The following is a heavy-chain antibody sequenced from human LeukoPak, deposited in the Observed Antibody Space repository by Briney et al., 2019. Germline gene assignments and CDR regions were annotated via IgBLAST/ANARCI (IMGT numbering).Heavy chain of an antibody. V-gene: IGHV4-39*07. D-gene: IGHD3-3*01. CDR2: IYYSGST. Sequence: SETLSLTCTVSGGSISSSSYYWGWIRQPPGKGLEWIGSIYYSGSTYYNPSLKSRVTISVDTSKNQFSLKLSSVTAADTAVYYCASLKYYDFWSGPGNYYFDYWGQGTLVTVSS. CDR1: GGSISSSSYY. J-gene: IGHJ4*02. CDR3: ASLKYYDFWSGPGNYYFDY.